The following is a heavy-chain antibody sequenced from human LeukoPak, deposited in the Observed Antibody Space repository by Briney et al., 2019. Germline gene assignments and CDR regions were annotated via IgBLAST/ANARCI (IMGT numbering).Heavy chain of an antibody. J-gene: IGHJ6*03. Sequence: GGSLRLSCAASGFTFSSYSMNWVRQAPGKGLEWVPSISSSSSYIYYADSVKGRFTISRDNAKNSLYLQMNSLRAEDTAVYYCARHSTSIAALIYYYYMDVWGKGTTVTVSS. V-gene: IGHV3-21*01. CDR1: GFTFSSYS. D-gene: IGHD6-6*01. CDR3: ARHSTSIAALIYYYYMDV. CDR2: ISSSSSYI.